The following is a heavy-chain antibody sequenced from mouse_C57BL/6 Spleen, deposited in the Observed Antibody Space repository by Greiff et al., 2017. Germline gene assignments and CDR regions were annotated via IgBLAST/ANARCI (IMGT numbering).Heavy chain of an antibody. CDR2: IYPGDGDT. J-gene: IGHJ1*03. CDR3: ARGGVYGSSPHWYVDG. D-gene: IGHD1-1*01. CDR1: GYAFSSSW. V-gene: IGHV1-82*01. Sequence: VMLVESGPELVKPGASVKISCKASGYAFSSSWMNWVKQRPGKGLEWIGRIYPGDGDTNYNGKFKGKATLTADKSSSTAYMQLSSLTSEDSAVYCCARGGVYGSSPHWYVDGWGTGTTVTVSS.